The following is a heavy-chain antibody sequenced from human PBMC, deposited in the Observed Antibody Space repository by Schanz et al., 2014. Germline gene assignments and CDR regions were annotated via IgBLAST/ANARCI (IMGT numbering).Heavy chain of an antibody. Sequence: DVQLLESGGGLVQPGGSLRLSCAASGFSIRNHDMHWVRQATGAGLEWVSAIGTAGDTFYLDSVKGRFTISRDNAKNSLYLQMNSLRAEDTAVYYCAREQIMAAAGLVDYWGHGTLVTVSS. V-gene: IGHV3-13*04. CDR3: AREQIMAAAGLVDY. J-gene: IGHJ4*01. CDR2: IGTAGDT. CDR1: GFSIRNHD. D-gene: IGHD6-13*01.